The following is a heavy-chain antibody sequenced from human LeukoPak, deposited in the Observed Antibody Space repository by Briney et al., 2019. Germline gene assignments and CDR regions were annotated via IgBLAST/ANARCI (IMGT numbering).Heavy chain of an antibody. Sequence: SETLSLICTASGGSISSSSYYWGWIRQPPGKGLEWIGSVYYSGSTYYNPSLKSRITISVDTSKNQFSLKLSSVTAADTAVSYCVAVLATMRGIGFDYWGQGTLVTVSS. CDR2: VYYSGST. D-gene: IGHD1-26*01. CDR1: GGSISSSSYY. V-gene: IGHV4-39*01. CDR3: VAVLATMRGIGFDY. J-gene: IGHJ4*02.